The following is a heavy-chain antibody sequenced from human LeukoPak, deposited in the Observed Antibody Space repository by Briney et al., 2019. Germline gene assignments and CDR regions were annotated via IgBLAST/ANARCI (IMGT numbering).Heavy chain of an antibody. Sequence: SETLSLTCAVSSGSIFSSNWWSWVRQPPGKGLEWIGQIFHSGSTSYSPSLKSRVTISVDKSKNQFSLRLTSVTAADTAVYYCARSPTRRVPEDYWGQGTLVTVSS. D-gene: IGHD2-2*01. CDR3: ARSPTRRVPEDY. CDR2: IFHSGST. V-gene: IGHV4-4*02. J-gene: IGHJ4*02. CDR1: SGSIFSSNW.